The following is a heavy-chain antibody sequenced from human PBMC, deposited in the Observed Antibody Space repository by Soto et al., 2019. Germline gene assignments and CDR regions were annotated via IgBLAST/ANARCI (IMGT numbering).Heavy chain of an antibody. D-gene: IGHD3-10*01. CDR1: VVTFSSYW. CDR2: IESDGSIT. Sequence: EVQLVESGGGLVQPGGSLRLSCAASVVTFSSYWMHWVRQAPGKGQVWVSRIESDGSITNYADSVKGRFSISRDNAKNTRYLQMNSLRAEDTAIYYCARSWCGGSACGFDIWGQGTMVTVSS. J-gene: IGHJ3*02. V-gene: IGHV3-74*01. CDR3: ARSWCGGSACGFDI.